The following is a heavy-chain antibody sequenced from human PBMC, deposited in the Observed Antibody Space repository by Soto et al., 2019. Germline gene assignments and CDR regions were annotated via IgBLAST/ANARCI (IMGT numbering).Heavy chain of an antibody. CDR3: ALRSMAVVPEY. J-gene: IGHJ4*02. CDR2: LYYGRSA. D-gene: IGHD3-22*01. CDR1: GDSISSYY. Sequence: QVQLQESGPGLVKPSETLSLTCAVSGDSISSYYCMWIRQPPGKGLESIGYLYYGRSANYTPSLKSRVTLSVDTPTNQCSLTLSSMTAADTAVYYCALRSMAVVPEYWGQGTLVTVSS. V-gene: IGHV4-59*01.